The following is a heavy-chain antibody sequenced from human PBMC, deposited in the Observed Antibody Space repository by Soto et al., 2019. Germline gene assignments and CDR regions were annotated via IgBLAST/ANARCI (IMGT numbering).Heavy chain of an antibody. CDR1: GGSLSGATYS. J-gene: IGHJ4*02. CDR3: ARSREFDY. CDR2: IFPSGTT. V-gene: IGHV4-30-2*01. Sequence: RSLTCGVSGGSLSGATYSWNWIRQPPGKGLEWIGYIFPSGTTYYNPSLKSRVTISIDVSKNQFSLSLRSLTAADTAVYYCARSREFDYWSQGTLVTVSS.